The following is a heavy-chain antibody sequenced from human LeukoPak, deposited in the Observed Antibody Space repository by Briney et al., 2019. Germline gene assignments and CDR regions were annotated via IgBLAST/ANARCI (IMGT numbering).Heavy chain of an antibody. CDR1: GVSISSSTYY. CDR3: ARLRYCSSTTCYYFDS. Sequence: SETLSLTCTVSGVSISSSTYYWGWIRQPPGKGLEWIGSIYYSGSTFHNPSLKSRVTISVDTSKNQFSLKLSSVTAADTAVYYCARLRYCSSTTCYYFDSWGQGTLVTVSS. J-gene: IGHJ4*02. CDR2: IYYSGST. D-gene: IGHD2-2*01. V-gene: IGHV4-39*01.